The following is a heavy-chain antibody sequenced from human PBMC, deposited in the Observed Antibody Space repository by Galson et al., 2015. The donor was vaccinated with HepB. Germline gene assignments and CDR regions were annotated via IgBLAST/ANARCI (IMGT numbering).Heavy chain of an antibody. D-gene: IGHD4-17*01. J-gene: IGHJ2*01. V-gene: IGHV6-1*01. CDR3: ARHHRDYGDYDGDLGLNLWYFDL. CDR2: TYYRSKWYN. Sequence: CAISGDSVSTNSAAWNWIRQSPSRGLEWLGRTYYRSKWYNDYALSVKSRITVNPDTSKNQFSLQLNSVTPEDTAVYYCARHHRDYGDYDGDLGLNLWYFDLWGRGTLVTVSS. CDR1: GDSVSTNSAA.